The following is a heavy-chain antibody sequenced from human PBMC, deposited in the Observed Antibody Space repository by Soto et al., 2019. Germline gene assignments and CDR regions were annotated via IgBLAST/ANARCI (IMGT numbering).Heavy chain of an antibody. J-gene: IGHJ3*02. V-gene: IGHV3-23*01. CDR2: ISGSGGST. CDR1: GFTFSSYA. D-gene: IGHD3-3*01. CDR3: AKGYDFWSGSPDDAFDI. Sequence: GGSLRLSCAASGFTFSSYAMSWVRQAPGKGLEWVSAISGSGGSTYYADSVKGRFTISRDSSKNTLYLQMNSLRAEDTAVYYCAKGYDFWSGSPDDAFDIWGQGTMVTVSS.